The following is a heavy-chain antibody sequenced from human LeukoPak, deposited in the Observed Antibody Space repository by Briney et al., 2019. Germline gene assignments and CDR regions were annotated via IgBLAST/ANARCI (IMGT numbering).Heavy chain of an antibody. CDR2: ISGSGGST. J-gene: IGHJ4*02. CDR3: AKSFVVVVAATRGGYFDY. D-gene: IGHD2-15*01. Sequence: GGSLRLSCAASGFTFSSYAMSWVRQAPGKGLEWVSAISGSGGSTYYADSVKGRFTISRDNCKNTLYLQMNSLRAEDTAVYYCAKSFVVVVAATRGGYFDYWGQGTLVTVSS. V-gene: IGHV3-23*01. CDR1: GFTFSSYA.